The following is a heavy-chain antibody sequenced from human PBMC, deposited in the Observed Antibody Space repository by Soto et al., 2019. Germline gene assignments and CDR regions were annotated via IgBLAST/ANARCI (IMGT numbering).Heavy chain of an antibody. Sequence: GGSLRLSCAASGFTFDDYGMSWVRQAPGKGLEWVSGINWNGGSTGYADSVKGRFTISRDNAKNSLYLQMNSLRAEDTALYYCARAPYDSSGYYVWPPDYWGQGTLVTVSS. CDR3: ARAPYDSSGYYVWPPDY. V-gene: IGHV3-20*04. D-gene: IGHD3-22*01. CDR2: INWNGGST. J-gene: IGHJ4*02. CDR1: GFTFDDYG.